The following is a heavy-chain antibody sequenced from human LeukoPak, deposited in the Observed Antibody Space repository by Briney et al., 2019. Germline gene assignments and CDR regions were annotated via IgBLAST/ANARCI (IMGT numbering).Heavy chain of an antibody. Sequence: EASETLSLTCTVSGGSISSRSYYWGWLRQPPGKGLEWIASIFYSGSTYHNPSLKSRVTISVDTSKSQFSLKLSSVTAADTAVYYCAREVQHYAGSVYDHDAFDIWGQGTMVSVSS. D-gene: IGHD3-22*01. J-gene: IGHJ3*02. CDR3: AREVQHYAGSVYDHDAFDI. V-gene: IGHV4-39*02. CDR2: IFYSGST. CDR1: GGSISSRSYY.